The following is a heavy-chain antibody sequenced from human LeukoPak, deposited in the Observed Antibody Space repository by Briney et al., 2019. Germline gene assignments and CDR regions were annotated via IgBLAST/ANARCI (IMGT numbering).Heavy chain of an antibody. V-gene: IGHV3-48*01. J-gene: IGHJ4*02. CDR1: GFTFSSYS. D-gene: IGHD3-16*01. CDR3: ARDLGDYFDY. CDR2: ISSSSSTI. Sequence: GSLRLSCAASGFTFSSYSMNWVRQAPGKGLEWVSYISSSSSTIYYADSVKGRFTISRDNAKNSLYLQMNSLRAEDTAVYYCARDLGDYFDYWGQGTLVTVSS.